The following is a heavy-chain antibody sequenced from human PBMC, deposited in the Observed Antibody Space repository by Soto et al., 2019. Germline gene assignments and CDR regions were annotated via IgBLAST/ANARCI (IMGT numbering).Heavy chain of an antibody. CDR3: AKPSSGYYTGGADY. Sequence: GSLRLSCAASGFTFSSYAMSWVRQAPGKGLEWVSAISGSGGSTYYADSVKGRFTISRDNSKNTLYLQMNSLRAEDTAVYYCAKPSSGYYTGGADYWGQGTLVTVSS. J-gene: IGHJ4*02. D-gene: IGHD3-3*01. V-gene: IGHV3-23*01. CDR1: GFTFSSYA. CDR2: ISGSGGST.